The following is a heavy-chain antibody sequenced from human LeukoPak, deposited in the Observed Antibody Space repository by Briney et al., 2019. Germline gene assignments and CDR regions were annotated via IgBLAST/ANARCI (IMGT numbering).Heavy chain of an antibody. D-gene: IGHD4-17*01. CDR1: GFTVSSNY. CDR3: ARESGVTTYNWFDP. J-gene: IGHJ5*02. CDR2: IYSGGST. V-gene: IGHV3-66*01. Sequence: GGSLRLSCAASGFTVSSNYMSWVRQAPGKGLEWVSVIYSGGSTYYADSVKGRFTISRDNSKNTLYLQMNSLRAEDTAVYYCARESGVTTYNWFDPWGQGTLVTVSS.